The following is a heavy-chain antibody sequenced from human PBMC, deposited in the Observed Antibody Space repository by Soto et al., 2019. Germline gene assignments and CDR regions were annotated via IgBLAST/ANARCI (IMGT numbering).Heavy chain of an antibody. CDR3: AIHTYYDFWSGYRNPSSYYFDY. D-gene: IGHD3-3*01. J-gene: IGHJ4*02. V-gene: IGHV4-61*01. Sequence: SETLSLTCTVSGGSVSSGSYYRSWIRQPPGKGLEWIGYIYYSGSTNYNPSLKSRVTISVDTSKNQFSLKLSSVTAADTAVYYCAIHTYYDFWSGYRNPSSYYFDYWGQGTLVTVSS. CDR2: IYYSGST. CDR1: GGSVSSGSYY.